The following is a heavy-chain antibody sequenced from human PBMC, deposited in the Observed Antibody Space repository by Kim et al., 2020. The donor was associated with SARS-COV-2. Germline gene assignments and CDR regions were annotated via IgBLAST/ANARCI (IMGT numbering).Heavy chain of an antibody. CDR2: FSGSGGNI. CDR1: GFSLSNYA. V-gene: IGHV3-23*01. J-gene: IGHJ4*02. CDR3: ARGRQGVNNRPFDN. D-gene: IGHD3-10*01. Sequence: GGSLRLSCAASGFSLSNYAMNWVRQAPGKGLEWISAFSGSGGNIYYTDSVRGRVTFSRDTSKNTWYLQMNSLRADDTALYYCARGRQGVNNRPFDNWGPG.